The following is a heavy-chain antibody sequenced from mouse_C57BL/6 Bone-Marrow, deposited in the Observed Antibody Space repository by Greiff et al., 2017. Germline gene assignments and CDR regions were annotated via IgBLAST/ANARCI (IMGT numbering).Heavy chain of an antibody. CDR2: IDPSDSYT. Sequence: VKLQQPGAELVKPGASVKLSCKASGYTFTSYWMQWVKQRPGQGLEWIGEIDPSDSYTNYNQKFKGKATLTVDTSSSTAYMQLSSLTSEDSAVYYCAREDYGSTFDVWGTGTTVTVSS. D-gene: IGHD1-1*01. V-gene: IGHV1-50*01. CDR1: GYTFTSYW. J-gene: IGHJ1*03. CDR3: AREDYGSTFDV.